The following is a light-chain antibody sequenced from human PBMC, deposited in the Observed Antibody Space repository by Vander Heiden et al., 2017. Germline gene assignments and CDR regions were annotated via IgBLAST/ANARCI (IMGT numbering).Light chain of an antibody. Sequence: DIQVTQSPSSLSASVGDRVTIPCRASQSTSTHLNWYQQRPGRPPKLLIYDATNLESGVPSRFSGSGSGTDFTLTISSLQPEDFATYSCQQSFTTPITFAGGTKVEMK. J-gene: IGKJ4*01. CDR1: QSTSTH. CDR2: DAT. V-gene: IGKV1-39*01. CDR3: QQSFTTPIT.